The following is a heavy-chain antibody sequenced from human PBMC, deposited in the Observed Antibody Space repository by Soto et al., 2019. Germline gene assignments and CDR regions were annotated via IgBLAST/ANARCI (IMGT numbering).Heavy chain of an antibody. D-gene: IGHD2-15*01. CDR1: GFTFSSDW. CDR2: IKQDGKEK. Sequence: EVQLVESGGGLVQPGGSLRLSCAASGFTFSSDWRSWVLPAPGKGLEWLANIKQDGKEKFYVDSVKGRFTISRDNAKTSFFLQMHSLTAEDPAVYYCARVKILAGEYCGQGPLVAVS. CDR3: ARVKILAGEY. J-gene: IGHJ4*02. V-gene: IGHV3-7*05.